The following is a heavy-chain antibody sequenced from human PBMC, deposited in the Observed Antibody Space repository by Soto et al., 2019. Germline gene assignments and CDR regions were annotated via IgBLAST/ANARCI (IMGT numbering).Heavy chain of an antibody. CDR3: AKRPSAILTCDY. CDR2: ISDSGGTS. D-gene: IGHD3-9*01. J-gene: IGHJ4*02. Sequence: EVQLVDSGGGLVQPGGSLRLSCAASGFIFSNYVMSWVRQAPGKGLEWVSSISDSGGTSYYADSVKGRFTISRDNSKNTLYLQMNSLRAEDTAIYYWAKRPSAILTCDYWGQGTLVTVSS. CDR1: GFIFSNYV. V-gene: IGHV3-23*04.